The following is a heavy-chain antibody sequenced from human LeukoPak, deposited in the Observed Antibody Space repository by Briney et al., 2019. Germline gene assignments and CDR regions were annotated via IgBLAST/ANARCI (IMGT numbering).Heavy chain of an antibody. J-gene: IGHJ4*02. Sequence: SETLSLTCTVSGGSTSSYYWSWIRQPPEKGLEWIGYIYYSGSTNYNPSLKSRVTISVDTSKNQFSLKLSSVTAADTAVYYCARAGIAVAADFDYWGQGTLVTVSS. V-gene: IGHV4-59*01. CDR3: ARAGIAVAADFDY. CDR1: GGSTSSYY. D-gene: IGHD6-19*01. CDR2: IYYSGST.